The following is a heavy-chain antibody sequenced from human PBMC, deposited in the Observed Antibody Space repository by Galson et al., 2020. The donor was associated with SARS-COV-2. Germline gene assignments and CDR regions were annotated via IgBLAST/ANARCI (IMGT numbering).Heavy chain of an antibody. Sequence: SGPTLVKPTQTLTLTCTFSGFSLSTSGVGVGWIRQPPGKALEWLALIYWDDDKRYSPSLKSRLTITKDTSKNQVVLTMTNMDPVDTATYYCAHKGRDHGYTPWGLYFDYWGQGTLVTVSS. CDR2: IYWDDDK. CDR3: AHKGRDHGYTPWGLYFDY. D-gene: IGHD6-13*01. V-gene: IGHV2-5*02. J-gene: IGHJ4*02. CDR1: GFSLSTSGVG.